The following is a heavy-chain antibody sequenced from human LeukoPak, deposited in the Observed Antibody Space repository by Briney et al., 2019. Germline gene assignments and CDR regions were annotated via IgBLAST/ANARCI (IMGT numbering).Heavy chain of an antibody. Sequence: SETLSLTCTVSGGSISSGGYYWSWIRQHPGKGLEWIGYIYYSGSTYYNPSLKSRVTISVDTSKNQFSLKLSSVTAADTAVYYCATKIKGYCSGGSCGWFDPWGQGTLVTVSS. CDR3: ATKIKGYCSGGSCGWFDP. CDR2: IYYSGST. CDR1: GGSISSGGYY. D-gene: IGHD2-15*01. J-gene: IGHJ5*01. V-gene: IGHV4-31*03.